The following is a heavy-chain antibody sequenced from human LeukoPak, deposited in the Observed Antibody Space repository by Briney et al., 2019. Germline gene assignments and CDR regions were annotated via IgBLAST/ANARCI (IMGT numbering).Heavy chain of an antibody. D-gene: IGHD1-26*01. CDR1: GFTFSSYS. CDR3: ASEELLGPFDY. V-gene: IGHV3-21*01. J-gene: IGHJ4*02. Sequence: GGSLRLSCAASGFTFSSYSMNWVRQAPGKGLEWVSSISSSSSYIYYADSVKGRFTISRDNAKNSLYLQMNSLRAEDTAVYYCASEELLGPFDYWGQGTLVTVSS. CDR2: ISSSSSYI.